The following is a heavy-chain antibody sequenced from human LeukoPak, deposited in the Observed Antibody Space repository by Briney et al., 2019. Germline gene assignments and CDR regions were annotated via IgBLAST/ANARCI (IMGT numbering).Heavy chain of an antibody. Sequence: PGGSLRLSCAAPGFTFSSYWMHWVRQAPGKGLVWVSRINSDGSSTSYADSVKGRFTISRDNAKNTLYLQMNSLRAEDTAVYYCAREDDLGGYYFDYWGQGTLVTVSS. CDR3: AREDDLGGYYFDY. D-gene: IGHD3-22*01. J-gene: IGHJ4*02. CDR2: INSDGSST. CDR1: GFTFSSYW. V-gene: IGHV3-74*01.